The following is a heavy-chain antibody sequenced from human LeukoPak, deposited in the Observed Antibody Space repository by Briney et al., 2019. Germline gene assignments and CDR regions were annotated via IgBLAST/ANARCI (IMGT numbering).Heavy chain of an antibody. D-gene: IGHD2-15*01. CDR3: ARRSSRPVVAATGALGGWFDP. V-gene: IGHV4-34*01. CDR2: INHSGST. CDR1: GGSCSGYY. J-gene: IGHJ5*02. Sequence: PSETLSLTCAVYGGSCSGYYWSWIRQPPGKGLEWIGEINHSGSTNYNPSLKSRVTISVDTSKNQFSLKLSSVTAADTAVYYCARRSSRPVVAATGALGGWFDPWGQGTLVTVSS.